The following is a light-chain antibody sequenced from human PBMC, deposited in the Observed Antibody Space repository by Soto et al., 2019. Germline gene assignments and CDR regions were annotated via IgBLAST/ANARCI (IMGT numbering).Light chain of an antibody. CDR2: GAS. J-gene: IGKJ4*01. V-gene: IGKV3D-15*01. Sequence: EIVMTQSPGTLSLSLGETATLSCGASQSVSSNLAWYQQNPGQAPRLLIYGASTRATDVLARFSGSGSGTEFTLTISGLQSEDFAVYYCQQYHNWVTFGGGTKVDIK. CDR1: QSVSSN. CDR3: QQYHNWVT.